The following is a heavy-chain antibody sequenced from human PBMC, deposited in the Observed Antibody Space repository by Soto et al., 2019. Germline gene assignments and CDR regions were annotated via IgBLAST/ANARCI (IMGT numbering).Heavy chain of an antibody. CDR1: GFTFSSYA. D-gene: IGHD3-22*01. CDR3: AKDAVQSTYDSSGYYYYGMDV. V-gene: IGHV3-23*01. CDR2: ISGSGGST. Sequence: GGSLRLSCAASGFTFSSYAMSWVRQAPGKGLEWVSAISGSGGSTYYADSVKGRFTISRDNSKNTLYLQMNSLRAEDTAVYYCAKDAVQSTYDSSGYYYYGMDVWGQGTTVTVSS. J-gene: IGHJ6*02.